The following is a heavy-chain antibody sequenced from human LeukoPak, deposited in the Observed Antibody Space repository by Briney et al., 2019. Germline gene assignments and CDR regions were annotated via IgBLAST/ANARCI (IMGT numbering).Heavy chain of an antibody. CDR3: AAETTAGNA. V-gene: IGHV4-34*08. D-gene: IGHD6-13*01. J-gene: IGHJ5*02. Sequence: GSLRLSCAASGFTFSSYSMNWVRQPPGKGLEWIGEINHSGSTNYNPSLKSRVTISVDTSKSQFSLKLSSVTAADTAVYYCAAETTAGNAWGQGTLVAVSS. CDR1: GFTFSSYS. CDR2: INHSGST.